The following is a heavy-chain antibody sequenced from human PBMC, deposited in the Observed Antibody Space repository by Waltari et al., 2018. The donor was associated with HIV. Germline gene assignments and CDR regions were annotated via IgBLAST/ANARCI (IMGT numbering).Heavy chain of an antibody. CDR1: GGAFISQS. V-gene: IGHV1-69*08. J-gene: IGHJ4*02. Sequence: QVQLVQSGAEVKKPGSSVTISCKASGGAFISQSFNWVRQAPGQGLEWMGRVLPVARTANKAQRFQDRVTITADKITTTVYLWLRSLRLDETAMYYCASARETMWVDFDSWGQGTPVTV. CDR2: VLPVARTA. CDR3: ASARETMWVDFDS. D-gene: IGHD3-10*02.